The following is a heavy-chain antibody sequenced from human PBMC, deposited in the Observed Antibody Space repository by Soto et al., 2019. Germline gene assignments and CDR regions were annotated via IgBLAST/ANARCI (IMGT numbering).Heavy chain of an antibody. Sequence: GGSLRLSCAASGFSFSNYAMHWVRQTPDKGLEWVAVMSYDGSSSFYADSVKGRFTISRDNSKTALYLQMNSLSTEDTAVYYCARDFPYCGSTSCYSAAPKYWGQGTLVTVSS. CDR2: MSYDGSSS. CDR1: GFSFSNYA. V-gene: IGHV3-30-3*01. J-gene: IGHJ4*02. D-gene: IGHD2-2*01. CDR3: ARDFPYCGSTSCYSAAPKY.